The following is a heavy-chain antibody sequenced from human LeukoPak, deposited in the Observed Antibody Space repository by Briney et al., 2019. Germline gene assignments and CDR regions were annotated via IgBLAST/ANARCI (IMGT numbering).Heavy chain of an antibody. Sequence: ASEMVSCKASGYNFTSYATNWVRQAPGQGLEWMGWISAYDGGIKYAQHFQGRVTMTTDSSTRTAYMELTRLTSDDTAVYYCARDPLTSIWSPYYFTLDVWGQGTTVRVS. CDR1: GYNFTSYA. CDR3: ARDPLTSIWSPYYFTLDV. J-gene: IGHJ6*02. V-gene: IGHV1-18*01. CDR2: ISAYDGGI. D-gene: IGHD1-26*01.